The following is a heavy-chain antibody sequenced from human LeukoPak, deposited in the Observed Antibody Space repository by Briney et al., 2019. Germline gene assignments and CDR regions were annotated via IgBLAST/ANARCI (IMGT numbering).Heavy chain of an antibody. Sequence: PSETLSLTCTVSGGSISGSYWSWIRQPPGKGLEWIAYMYNSGSTNYNPSLKSRVTISIDTSKNQFSLKMSSLTAADTAIYYCARGIESYGDYGYWGQGILVTVSS. D-gene: IGHD4-17*01. J-gene: IGHJ4*02. CDR1: GGSISGSY. CDR2: MYNSGST. V-gene: IGHV4-59*01. CDR3: ARGIESYGDYGY.